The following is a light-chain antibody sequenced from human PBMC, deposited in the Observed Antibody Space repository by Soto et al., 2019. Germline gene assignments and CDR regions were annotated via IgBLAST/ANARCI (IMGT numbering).Light chain of an antibody. J-gene: IGKJ1*01. Sequence: DIQMTQSPSSLSESVGDRVTITCRASQAISNYLAWYQQKPGKVPKLLIYAASTLQSGVPSRFSGSGSGTDVTLTISSLQPEDVASYYCQKYNSAPWTFGQGNKVEIK. CDR1: QAISNY. CDR3: QKYNSAPWT. V-gene: IGKV1-27*01. CDR2: AAS.